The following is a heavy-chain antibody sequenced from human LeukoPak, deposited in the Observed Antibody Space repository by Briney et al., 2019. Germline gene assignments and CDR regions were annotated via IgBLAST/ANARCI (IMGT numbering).Heavy chain of an antibody. D-gene: IGHD7-27*01. CDR3: AKDNLGFDI. Sequence: GGSLRLSCAASGFTFDNYAMHWVRQAPGKGLEWVSGISWNSGSIGYADSVKGRFTISRDNAKNSLYLQMNSLRAEDMALYYCAKDNLGFDIWGQGTMATVSS. V-gene: IGHV3-9*03. CDR1: GFTFDNYA. J-gene: IGHJ3*02. CDR2: ISWNSGSI.